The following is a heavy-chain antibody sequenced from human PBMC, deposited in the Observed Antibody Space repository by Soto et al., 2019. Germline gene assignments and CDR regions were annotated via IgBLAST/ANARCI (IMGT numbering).Heavy chain of an antibody. CDR3: ARRTVTEDY. CDR1: GASISSINW. V-gene: IGHV4-4*02. D-gene: IGHD4-17*01. CDR2: IYHSGST. Sequence: QVQLQESGPGLVKPSGTLSLPCAVSGASISSINWWGWVRQPPGKGLEWVGKIYHSGSTNYNLSLKSRVTISIDKSKNQFSLKLSSVTAADTAVYYCARRTVTEDYWGQGTLVTVSS. J-gene: IGHJ4*02.